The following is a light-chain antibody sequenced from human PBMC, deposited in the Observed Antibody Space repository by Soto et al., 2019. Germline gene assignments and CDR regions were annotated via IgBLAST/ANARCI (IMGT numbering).Light chain of an antibody. Sequence: EIVLTQSPATLSLSPGERATLSCRASQSIISHLAWYQQKPGQAPRLLMYDASNRATGIPARFSGSGSGTDFTLTISSLEPEDFAVYYCQQRPNWPLTFGGGTKVEIK. CDR1: QSIISH. V-gene: IGKV3-11*01. J-gene: IGKJ4*01. CDR2: DAS. CDR3: QQRPNWPLT.